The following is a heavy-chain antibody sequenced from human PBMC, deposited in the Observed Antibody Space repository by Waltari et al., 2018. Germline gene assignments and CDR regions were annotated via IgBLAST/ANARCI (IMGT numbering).Heavy chain of an antibody. Sequence: QVQLVQSGAEVKKPGASVKVSCKASGYTFTSYGISWVRQAPGQGLECMGWISANHGNTSYAQKLQGRVTMTTDTSTSTAYVELRSVGSDDTAVYYWARDNNDVWSGYPYFWGQGTLVTVSS. CDR1: GYTFTSYG. V-gene: IGHV1-18*01. J-gene: IGHJ4*02. D-gene: IGHD3-3*01. CDR3: ARDNNDVWSGYPYF. CDR2: ISANHGNT.